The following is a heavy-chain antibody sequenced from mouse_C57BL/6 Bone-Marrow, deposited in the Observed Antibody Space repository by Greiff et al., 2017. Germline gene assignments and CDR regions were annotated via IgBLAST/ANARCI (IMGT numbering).Heavy chain of an antibody. V-gene: IGHV1-69*01. CDR3: ARDGYDGAWFAY. Sequence: VQLQQSGAELVMPGASVKLSCKASGYTFTSYWMHWVKQRPGQGLEWIGEIDPSDSYTNYNQQFKGKSTLTVDKSSSTAYMQLSSLTSEDSAVYDCARDGYDGAWFAYWGQGTLVTVSA. D-gene: IGHD2-2*01. CDR1: GYTFTSYW. CDR2: IDPSDSYT. J-gene: IGHJ3*01.